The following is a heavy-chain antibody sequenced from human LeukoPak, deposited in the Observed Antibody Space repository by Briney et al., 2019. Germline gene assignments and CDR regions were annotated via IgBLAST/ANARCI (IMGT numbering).Heavy chain of an antibody. Sequence: PGGSLRLSCAASGFTFDDYAMHWVRQAPGKGLEGGSGISWNSGSIGFADSVKSRFTISRDNAKNSLYLQMNSLRAEDTALHYCAKDIHHSSGWYDFDYWGQGTLVTASS. CDR1: GFTFDDYA. CDR2: ISWNSGSI. J-gene: IGHJ4*02. CDR3: AKDIHHSSGWYDFDY. D-gene: IGHD6-19*01. V-gene: IGHV3-9*01.